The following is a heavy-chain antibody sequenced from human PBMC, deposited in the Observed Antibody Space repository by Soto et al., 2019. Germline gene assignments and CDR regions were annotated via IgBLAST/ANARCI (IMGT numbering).Heavy chain of an antibody. V-gene: IGHV1-69*02. CDR2: IIPLLDIT. J-gene: IGHJ4*02. CDR1: GGTFSNDI. Sequence: QVQLVQSGAEVKKPGSSVKVSCKASGGTFSNDIITWVRQAPGQGLEWMGSIIPLLDITNYAQKFQGRVTITADTSKSTADMELTSMRSEATALYYCVRYSPVGSTYRGYEGIAYWRQGTLVTVA. CDR3: VRYSPVGSTYRGYEGIAY. D-gene: IGHD5-12*01.